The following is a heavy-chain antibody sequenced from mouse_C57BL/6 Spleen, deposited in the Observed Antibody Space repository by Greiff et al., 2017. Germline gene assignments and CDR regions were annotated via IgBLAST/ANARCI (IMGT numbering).Heavy chain of an antibody. CDR2: IDPENGDS. CDR1: GFNIKDDY. CDR3: TPSFDY. V-gene: IGHV14-4*01. J-gene: IGHJ2*01. Sequence: EVQLVESGAELVRPGASVKLSCTASGFNIKDDYMHWVKQRPEQGLEWIGWIDPENGDSEYASKFQGKATITADTSSNPAYLQLSSLTSEDTAVYYCTPSFDYWGQGTTLTVSS.